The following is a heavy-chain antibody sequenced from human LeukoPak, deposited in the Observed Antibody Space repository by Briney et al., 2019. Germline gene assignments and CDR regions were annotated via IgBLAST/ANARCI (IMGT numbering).Heavy chain of an antibody. D-gene: IGHD3-22*01. CDR2: IKQDGTEK. CDR1: GFTFSSYW. V-gene: IGHV3-7*03. J-gene: IGHJ3*02. Sequence: GGSLRLSCAASGFTFSSYWMNWVRQAPGKGLEWVANIKQDGTEKLYVDSVKGRFTISRDNAKNSLYLQMNSLRAEDTAVYYCAKIATRQTMIVVVIHAFDIWGQGTMVTVSS. CDR3: AKIATRQTMIVVVIHAFDI.